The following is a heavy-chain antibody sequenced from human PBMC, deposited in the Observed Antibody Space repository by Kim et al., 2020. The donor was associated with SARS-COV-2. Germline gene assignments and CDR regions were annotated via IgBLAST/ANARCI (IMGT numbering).Heavy chain of an antibody. J-gene: IGHJ4*02. CDR1: GYTFTSYY. V-gene: IGHV1-46*01. D-gene: IGHD2-15*01. Sequence: ASVKVSCKASGYTFTSYYMHWVRQAPGQGLEWMGIINPSGGSTSYAQKFQGRVTMTRDTSTSTVYMELSSLRSEDTAVYYCAREVVVVVAATVLGFDYWGQGTLVTVSS. CDR2: INPSGGST. CDR3: AREVVVVVAATVLGFDY.